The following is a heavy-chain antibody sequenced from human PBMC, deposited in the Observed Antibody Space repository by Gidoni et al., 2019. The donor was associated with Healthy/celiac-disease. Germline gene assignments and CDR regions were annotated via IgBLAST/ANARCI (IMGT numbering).Heavy chain of an antibody. J-gene: IGHJ5*02. CDR3: ARDGELRGTDP. CDR1: CFNFSDYY. CDR2: ISSSGSTI. Sequence: QVQLVESGGGLVKPGGSLRLSCAASCFNFSDYYMSWIRQAPGKGLEWVSDISSSGSTIYYADSVKGRFTISRDNDKNSLYRQRNRLRAEDTAVYYCARDGELRGTDPWGQGTLVTVSS. D-gene: IGHD1-26*01. V-gene: IGHV3-11*01.